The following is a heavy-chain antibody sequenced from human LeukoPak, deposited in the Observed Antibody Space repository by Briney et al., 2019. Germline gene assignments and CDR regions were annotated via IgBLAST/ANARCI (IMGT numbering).Heavy chain of an antibody. CDR2: INAGNGNT. D-gene: IGHD5-12*01. CDR1: GYTFTSYG. Sequence: ALVKVSCKASGYTFTSYGISWVRQAPGQGLEWMGWINAGNGNTKYSQEFQDRVTITRDTSASTAYMEVSSLRSEDMAVYYCARGGTSGYGQFNYHYYMDVWGKGTTVTVSS. V-gene: IGHV1-3*03. CDR3: ARGGTSGYGQFNYHYYMDV. J-gene: IGHJ6*03.